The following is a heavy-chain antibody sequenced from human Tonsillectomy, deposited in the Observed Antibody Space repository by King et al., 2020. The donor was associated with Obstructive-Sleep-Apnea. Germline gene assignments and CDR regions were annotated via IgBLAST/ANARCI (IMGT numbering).Heavy chain of an antibody. J-gene: IGHJ4*02. D-gene: IGHD5-12*01. V-gene: IGHV4-38-2*02. CDR2: IYHSGST. CDR3: ARDGRNSAYDLGY. CDR1: GYFISSGYY. Sequence: QLQESGRVLVKPSGTLSLTCTVSGYFISSGYYWNGIRQSPGKGLEWIGNIYHSGSTYYNPSLRSRVTISVDTSKHQFSLKLYSVTAADTAVYYCARDGRNSAYDLGYWGQGTLVTVSS.